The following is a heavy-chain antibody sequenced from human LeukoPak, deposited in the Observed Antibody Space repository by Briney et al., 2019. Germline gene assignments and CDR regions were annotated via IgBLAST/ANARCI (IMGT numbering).Heavy chain of an antibody. J-gene: IGHJ3*02. CDR2: IYYSGST. Sequence: PSETLSLTCTVSGGSISSYYWSWIRQPPGKGLEGIGYIYYSGSTNYNPSLRSRVIISVDTSKNQFSLKLNPVTAADTAVYYCAGAPPLLYSSSSLGAFDIWGQGTMVTVSS. CDR3: AGAPPLLYSSSSLGAFDI. CDR1: GGSISSYY. V-gene: IGHV4-59*13. D-gene: IGHD6-13*01.